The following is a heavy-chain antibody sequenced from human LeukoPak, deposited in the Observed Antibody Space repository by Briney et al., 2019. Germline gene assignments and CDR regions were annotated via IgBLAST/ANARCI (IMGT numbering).Heavy chain of an antibody. CDR2: IIPIFGTA. D-gene: IGHD2-15*01. J-gene: IGHJ4*02. Sequence: ASVKVSCKASGGTFSSYAISWVRQAPGQGLEWMGGIIPIFGTANYAQKFQGRVTITADESTNTAYMELSSLRSEDTAVYYCARLDGYCSGGSCYHYLDYWGQGTLVTVSS. V-gene: IGHV1-69*13. CDR3: ARLDGYCSGGSCYHYLDY. CDR1: GGTFSSYA.